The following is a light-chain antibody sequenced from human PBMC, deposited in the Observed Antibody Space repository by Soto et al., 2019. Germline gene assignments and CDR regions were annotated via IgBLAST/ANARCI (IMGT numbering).Light chain of an antibody. V-gene: IGKV1-39*01. CDR2: VAS. CDR3: QQSYSTPGT. CDR1: HSISSY. J-gene: IGKJ1*01. Sequence: DIQMTQSPSSLSSSVGDRFTITFLASHSISSYLSWYQQKPGKAPKLLINVASTLQSGVPSRFSGSGSGTDFTLTIRRLQPEDFATYYCQQSYSTPGTFGQGTKVDIK.